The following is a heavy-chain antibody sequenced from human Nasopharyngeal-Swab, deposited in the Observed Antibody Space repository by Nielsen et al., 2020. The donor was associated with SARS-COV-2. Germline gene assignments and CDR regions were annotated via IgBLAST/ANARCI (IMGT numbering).Heavy chain of an antibody. V-gene: IGHV3-7*03. CDR3: AREGYGSSWYGRNWFDP. D-gene: IGHD6-13*01. CDR1: GFTFSSYW. Sequence: GGSLRLSCAASGFTFSSYWMSWVRQAPEKGLEWVANIKQDGSEKYYVDSVKGRFTISRDNAKNSLYLQMNSLRAEDTAVYYYAREGYGSSWYGRNWFDPWGQGTLVTVSS. J-gene: IGHJ5*02. CDR2: IKQDGSEK.